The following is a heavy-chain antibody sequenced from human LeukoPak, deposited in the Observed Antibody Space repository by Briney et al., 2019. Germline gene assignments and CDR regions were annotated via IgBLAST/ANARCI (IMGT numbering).Heavy chain of an antibody. CDR3: ARSNGGYSYGSVDY. V-gene: IGHV3-48*01. CDR1: GFSVGYNY. Sequence: GGSLRLSCAASGFSVGYNYMNWVRQAPGKGLEWVSYISSSSSTIYYADSVKGRFTISRDNSKNTLYLQMNSLRAEDTAVYYCARSNGGYSYGSVDYWGQGTLVTVSS. CDR2: ISSSSSTI. J-gene: IGHJ4*02. D-gene: IGHD5-18*01.